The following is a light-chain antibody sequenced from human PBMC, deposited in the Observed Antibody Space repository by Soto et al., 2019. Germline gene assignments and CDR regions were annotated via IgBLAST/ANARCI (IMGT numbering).Light chain of an antibody. V-gene: IGKV3-20*01. J-gene: IGKJ2*01. CDR1: QSVSSSY. Sequence: EIVLTQSPGTLSLSPGERATLSCRASQSVSSSYLAWYQQKPGQAPRLLIYGASSRATGIPARFSGSGSGTDFTLTISRLEPEDFAVYYFQQYGSSPRYTFGQGTKLEIK. CDR2: GAS. CDR3: QQYGSSPRYT.